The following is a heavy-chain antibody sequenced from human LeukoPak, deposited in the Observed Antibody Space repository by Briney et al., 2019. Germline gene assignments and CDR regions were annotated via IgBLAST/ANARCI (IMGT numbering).Heavy chain of an antibody. CDR3: AREDYDILTCQEAYFDY. Sequence: ASVKVSCKASGYTFTGYYMHWVRQAPGQGLEWMGWINPNSGGTNYAQKFQGRVTMTRNTSISTAYMELSRLRSDDTAVYYCAREDYDILTCQEAYFDYWGQGTLVTVSS. J-gene: IGHJ4*02. CDR2: INPNSGGT. CDR1: GYTFTGYY. D-gene: IGHD3-9*01. V-gene: IGHV1-2*02.